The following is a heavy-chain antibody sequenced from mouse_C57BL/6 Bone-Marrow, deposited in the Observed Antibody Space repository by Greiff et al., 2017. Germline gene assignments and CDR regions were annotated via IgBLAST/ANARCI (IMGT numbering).Heavy chain of an antibody. V-gene: IGHV1-55*01. CDR3: ARQGVIFYYGSSYDWYFDV. J-gene: IGHJ1*03. CDR2: IYPGSGST. Sequence: QVQLQQPGAELVKPGASVKMSCKASGYTFTSYWITWVKQRPGQGLEWIGDIYPGSGSTNYTEKFKSKATLTADKSSSTAYMQFSSLTSEDSAIYYCARQGVIFYYGSSYDWYFDVWGTGTTVTVSS. CDR1: GYTFTSYW. D-gene: IGHD1-1*01.